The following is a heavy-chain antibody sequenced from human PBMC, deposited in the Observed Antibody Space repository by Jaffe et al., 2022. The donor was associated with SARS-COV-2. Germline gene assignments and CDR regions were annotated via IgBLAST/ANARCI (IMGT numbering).Heavy chain of an antibody. D-gene: IGHD2-21*01. J-gene: IGHJ4*02. Sequence: QLQLQESGPGLVKPSETLSLTCTVSGGSISSSSFHWGWIRQPPGKGLEWIGTIHHSGNTYYNPSLKSQITISVDTSKNQFSLKVTSVTAADTAMYYCARYSPGYLDYWGQGTLATVSS. CDR3: ARYSPGYLDY. CDR1: GGSISSSSFH. V-gene: IGHV4-39*01. CDR2: IHHSGNT.